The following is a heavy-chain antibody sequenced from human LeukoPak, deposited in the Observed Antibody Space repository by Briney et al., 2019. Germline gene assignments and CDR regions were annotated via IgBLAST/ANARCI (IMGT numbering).Heavy chain of an antibody. D-gene: IGHD2/OR15-2a*01. V-gene: IGHV3-43*02. CDR2: VSGDGDTT. CDR3: AKGNNSLSFNFDY. CDR1: GFHFRDFS. J-gene: IGHJ4*02. Sequence: PGGSLRLSCAASGFHFRDFSMHWVRQVPGKGLEWVSLVSGDGDTTHYADSVKGRFTISRDNSKNSLFLQMNSLRVEDTAFYYCAKGNNSLSFNFDYWGQGALVTVSS.